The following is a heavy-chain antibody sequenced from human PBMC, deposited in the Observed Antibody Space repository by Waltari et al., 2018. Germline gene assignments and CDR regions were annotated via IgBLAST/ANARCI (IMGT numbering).Heavy chain of an antibody. CDR1: GGSISSSSYY. CDR2: IYYSGST. V-gene: IGHV4-39*07. D-gene: IGHD1-26*01. J-gene: IGHJ4*02. CDR3: ARRGLSGSYLDFDY. Sequence: QVQLQESGPGLVKPSETLSLTCTVSGGSISSSSYYWGWIRQPPGKGLEWIGSIYYSGSTYYNPSLKSRVTISVDTSKNQFSLKLSSVTAADTAVYYCARRGLSGSYLDFDYWGQGTLVTVSS.